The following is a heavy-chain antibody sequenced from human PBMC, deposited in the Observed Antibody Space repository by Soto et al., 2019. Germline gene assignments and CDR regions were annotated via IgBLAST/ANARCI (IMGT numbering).Heavy chain of an antibody. CDR2: INPDNGNT. CDR1: GYTFTRYT. Sequence: ASVKVSCKASGYTFTRYTMNWVRQAPGQRLEWMGWINPDNGNTKSSQKFQDRVIITRDTSASTAYMDLSSLRSEDTAVYYCARGIATGQLDTWGQGTLVTVST. J-gene: IGHJ5*02. D-gene: IGHD2-15*01. CDR3: ARGIATGQLDT. V-gene: IGHV1-3*01.